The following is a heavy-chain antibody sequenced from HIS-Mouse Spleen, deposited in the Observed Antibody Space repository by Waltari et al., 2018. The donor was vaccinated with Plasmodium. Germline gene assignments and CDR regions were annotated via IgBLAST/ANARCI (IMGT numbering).Heavy chain of an antibody. V-gene: IGHV3-7*01. CDR2: IKQDGSEK. D-gene: IGHD6-13*01. J-gene: IGHJ2*01. CDR3: ASSWYWYFDL. Sequence: EVQLLESGGGLVQPGGSLRFYCAASGLPLRSYWMSWVRRAPGKGLEWVANIKQDGSEKYYVDSVKGRFTISRDNAKNSLYLQMNSLRAEDTAVYYCASSWYWYFDLWGRGTLVTVSS. CDR1: GLPLRSYW.